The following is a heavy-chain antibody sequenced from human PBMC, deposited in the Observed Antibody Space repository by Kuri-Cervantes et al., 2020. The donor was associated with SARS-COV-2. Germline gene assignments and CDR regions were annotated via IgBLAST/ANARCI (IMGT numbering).Heavy chain of an antibody. CDR1: GLTFSSYA. Sequence: GESLKISCAASGLTFSSYAMSWVRQAPGKGLEWVSVVTDSGDSTYYADSVKGRFTISRDSSKNTLYLQMNSLRAEDTAVYYCAKAADFWSGFNWFDPWGQGTLVTVSS. CDR3: AKAADFWSGFNWFDP. D-gene: IGHD3-3*01. CDR2: VTDSGDST. V-gene: IGHV3-23*01. J-gene: IGHJ5*02.